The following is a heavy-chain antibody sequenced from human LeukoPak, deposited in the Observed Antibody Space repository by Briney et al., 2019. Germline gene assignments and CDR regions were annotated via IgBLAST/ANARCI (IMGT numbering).Heavy chain of an antibody. J-gene: IGHJ6*03. D-gene: IGHD6-13*01. CDR3: ARWYSSSWYGYYYYMDV. CDR1: GGSFGGYY. Sequence: PSETLSLTCAVYGGSFGGYYWSWIRQPPGKGLEWIGEINHSGSTNYNPSLKSRVTISVDTSKNQFSLKLSSVTAADTAVYYCARWYSSSWYGYYYYMDVWGKGTTVTVSS. V-gene: IGHV4-34*01. CDR2: INHSGST.